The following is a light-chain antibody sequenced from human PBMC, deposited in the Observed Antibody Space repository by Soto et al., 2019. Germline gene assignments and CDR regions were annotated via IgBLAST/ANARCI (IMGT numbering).Light chain of an antibody. V-gene: IGKV3-15*01. J-gene: IGKJ3*01. Sequence: EIVMTQSPATLSVSPGERATLSCRASQSVSSNLAWYQQKPGQAPRLLIYGASIRATGMAARFSGSGSGTVFTLTICSLQSEDFAVYYFQQYNNWPFTFGPGTKVYIK. CDR1: QSVSSN. CDR2: GAS. CDR3: QQYNNWPFT.